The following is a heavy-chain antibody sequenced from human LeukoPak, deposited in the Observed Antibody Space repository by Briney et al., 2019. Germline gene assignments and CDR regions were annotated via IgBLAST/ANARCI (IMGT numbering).Heavy chain of an antibody. J-gene: IGHJ5*02. D-gene: IGHD2-15*01. V-gene: IGHV3-20*04. CDR1: GFTFDDYG. CDR2: IIWNGGST. CDR3: AREALVVVAAMAWFDP. Sequence: GGSLRLSCAASGFTFDDYGMSWVRHAPGKGLEWVSVIIWNGGSTGYADSVKGRFTISRDNAKTSLYLQMNSLRAEDTALYYCAREALVVVAAMAWFDPWGQGTLVTVSS.